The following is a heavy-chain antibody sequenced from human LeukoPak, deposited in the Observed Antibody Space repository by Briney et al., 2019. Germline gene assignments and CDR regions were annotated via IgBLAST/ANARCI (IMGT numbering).Heavy chain of an antibody. V-gene: IGHV3-48*03. CDR2: ISSSGSTI. Sequence: GGSLRLSCAASGFTFSSYELNWVCQAPGMGLEWVSYISSSGSTISYADSVKGRFTISRDNAKNSLYLQMNSLRAEDTAVYYCAREGALTVTKDAFDIWGQGTMVTVSS. J-gene: IGHJ3*02. CDR1: GFTFSSYE. CDR3: AREGALTVTKDAFDI. D-gene: IGHD4-17*01.